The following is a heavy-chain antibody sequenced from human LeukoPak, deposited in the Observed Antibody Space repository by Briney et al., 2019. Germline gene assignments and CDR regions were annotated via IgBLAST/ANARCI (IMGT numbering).Heavy chain of an antibody. J-gene: IGHJ4*02. V-gene: IGHV3-11*01. D-gene: IGHD3-10*01. CDR3: ARVAWFGELLSISHSDY. CDR2: ISSSGSTI. CDR1: GFTFSDYY. Sequence: GGSLRLSCAASGFTFSDYYMSWIHQAPGKGLEWVSYISSSGSTIYYADSVKGRFTISRNNAKNSLYLQMNSLRAEDTAVYYCARVAWFGELLSISHSDYWGQGTLVIVSS.